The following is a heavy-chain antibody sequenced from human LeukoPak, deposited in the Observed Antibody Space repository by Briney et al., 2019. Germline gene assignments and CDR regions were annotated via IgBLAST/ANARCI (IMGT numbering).Heavy chain of an antibody. J-gene: IGHJ3*02. Sequence: GGSLRLSCAPSGFSLRAYDLIWVRQAPGKGLDWVSIINGGGDIMMYEDSVKGRFTISRDSSKNTFYLQMNSLRVEDTAVYYCAMRDRGYGLDIWGQGTMVTVSS. D-gene: IGHD3-10*01. CDR3: AMRDRGYGLDI. CDR2: INGGGDIM. V-gene: IGHV3-23*01. CDR1: GFSLRAYD.